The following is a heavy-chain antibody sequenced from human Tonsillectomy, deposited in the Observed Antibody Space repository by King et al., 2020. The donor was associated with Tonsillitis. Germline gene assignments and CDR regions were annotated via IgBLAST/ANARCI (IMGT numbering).Heavy chain of an antibody. V-gene: IGHV3-30*03. CDR2: ISFDGSNR. CDR3: ATPGYP. J-gene: IGHJ5*02. CDR1: GFTFSTSA. Sequence: VQLVESGGGVGQPGRSLRLSCAASGFTFSTSAMHWVRQAPGKGLEWVAIISFDGSNRQYADSVKGRFTISRDNSKNTVYLQLNSLRIDDTAVYYCATPGYPWGQGTLVTVSS.